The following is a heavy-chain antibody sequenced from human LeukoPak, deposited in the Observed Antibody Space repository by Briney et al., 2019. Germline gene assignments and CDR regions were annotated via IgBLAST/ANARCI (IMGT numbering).Heavy chain of an antibody. CDR1: GFTFRSYA. V-gene: IGHV3-23*01. D-gene: IGHD6-19*01. J-gene: IGHJ4*02. CDR2: LSGSGVST. Sequence: PGGSLRLSCAASGFTFRSYAMSWVRQAPGKGLEWVSGLSGSGVSTYYADFVKGRFTISRDNSKNTLYLQMNSLRVEDTAVYYCAKVEQWQYFDYWGQGTLVTVSS. CDR3: AKVEQWQYFDY.